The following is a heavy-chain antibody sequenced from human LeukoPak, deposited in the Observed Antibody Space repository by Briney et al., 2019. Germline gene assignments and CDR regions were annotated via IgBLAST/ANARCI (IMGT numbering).Heavy chain of an antibody. D-gene: IGHD4-17*01. Sequence: PGRSLRLSCAASGFTFSSYAMHWVRQAPGKGLEWVAVISYDGSNKYYADSVKGRFTISRHNSKNTLYLQMNSLRAEDTAVYYCARGRPYGDSYYYYGMDVWGQGTTVTVSS. J-gene: IGHJ6*02. CDR2: ISYDGSNK. CDR3: ARGRPYGDSYYYYGMDV. V-gene: IGHV3-30*14. CDR1: GFTFSSYA.